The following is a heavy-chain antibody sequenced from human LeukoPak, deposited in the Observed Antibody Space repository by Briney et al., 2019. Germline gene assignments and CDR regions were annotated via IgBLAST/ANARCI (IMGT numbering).Heavy chain of an antibody. CDR3: ASPRGGMGATTAFDY. CDR1: GGSFSGYY. J-gene: IGHJ4*02. V-gene: IGHV4-34*01. CDR2: INHSGST. D-gene: IGHD1-26*01. Sequence: SETLSLTCAVYGGSFSGYYWSWIRQPPGKGLEWIGEINHSGSTNYNPSLKSRVTISLDTSKNQFSLKLSSVTAADTAVYYCASPRGGMGATTAFDYGGQGPLVTVSS.